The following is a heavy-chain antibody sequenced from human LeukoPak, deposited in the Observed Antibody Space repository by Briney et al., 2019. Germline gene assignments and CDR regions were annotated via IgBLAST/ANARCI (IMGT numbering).Heavy chain of an antibody. Sequence: SETLSLTCTVSGGSISSSSYYWGWIRQPPGKGLEWIGSIYYSGSTYYNPSLKSRVTISVDTSKNQFSLKLSSVTAADTAVYYCARDYGSFYSAIWGQGTMVTVSS. CDR2: IYYSGST. V-gene: IGHV4-39*02. D-gene: IGHD1-26*01. CDR1: GGSISSSSYY. J-gene: IGHJ3*02. CDR3: ARDYGSFYSAI.